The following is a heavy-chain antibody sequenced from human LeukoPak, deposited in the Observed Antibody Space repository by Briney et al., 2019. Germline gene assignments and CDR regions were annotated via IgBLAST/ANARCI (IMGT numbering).Heavy chain of an antibody. CDR3: ARDQEPYLDMITYSRDY. Sequence: GGSLRLSCAASGFTFSSYEMNWVRQAPGKGLEWVSSISSSSSYIYYADSVKGRFTISRDNAKNSLYLQMNSLRAEDTAVYYCARDQEPYLDMITYSRDYWGQGTLVTVSS. CDR1: GFTFSSYE. D-gene: IGHD3-16*01. J-gene: IGHJ4*02. CDR2: ISSSSSYI. V-gene: IGHV3-21*01.